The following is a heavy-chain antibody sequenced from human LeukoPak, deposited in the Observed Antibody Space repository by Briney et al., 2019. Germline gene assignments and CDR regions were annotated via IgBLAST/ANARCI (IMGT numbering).Heavy chain of an antibody. CDR1: GGTFSSYA. V-gene: IGHV1-69*06. CDR2: IIPIFGTA. CDR3: ARGLYSSSWYYYYYYYMDV. D-gene: IGHD6-13*01. J-gene: IGHJ6*03. Sequence: SVKVSCKASGGTFSSYAISWVRQAPGQGLEWMGGIIPIFGTANYAQKFQGRVTITADKSTSTAYMELSSLRSEDTAVYYCARGLYSSSWYYYYYYYMDVWGKGTTVTISS.